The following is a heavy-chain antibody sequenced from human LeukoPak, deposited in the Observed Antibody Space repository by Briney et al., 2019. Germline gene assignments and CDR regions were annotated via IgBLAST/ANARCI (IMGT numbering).Heavy chain of an antibody. CDR3: AKDQYGEAFDI. D-gene: IGHD4-17*01. Sequence: PGGSLRLSCAASGFTVSSTYMSWVRQAPGRGLEWVSVIYSGGSTYYADSVKGRFTISRDNSKNTLYLQMNTLRAEDTAVYYCAKDQYGEAFDIWGPGTMVTVSS. V-gene: IGHV3-53*01. J-gene: IGHJ3*02. CDR1: GFTVSSTY. CDR2: IYSGGST.